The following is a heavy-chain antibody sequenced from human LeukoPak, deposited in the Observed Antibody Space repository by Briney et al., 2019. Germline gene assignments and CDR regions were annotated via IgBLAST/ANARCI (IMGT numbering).Heavy chain of an antibody. CDR1: GGSISSYY. CDR3: ARGLMMAVAGRGEFHY. J-gene: IGHJ4*02. V-gene: IGHV4-59*01. Sequence: SETLSLTCTVSGGSISSYYRSWIRQPPGKGLEWIGYIYYSGSTNYNPSLKSRVTISVDTSKNQFSLKLSSVTAADTAVYYCARGLMMAVAGRGEFHYWGQGTLVTVSS. D-gene: IGHD6-13*01. CDR2: IYYSGST.